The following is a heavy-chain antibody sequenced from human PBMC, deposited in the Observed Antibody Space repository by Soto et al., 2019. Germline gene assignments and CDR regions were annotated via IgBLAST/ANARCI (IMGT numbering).Heavy chain of an antibody. Sequence: EVQLVESGGGLVQPGKSLKLSCAASGFTSDDYAMHWVRQAPGKGLEWVSGISWNSGNIGYADSVKGRFTISRDNAKNSLYLQMNSLRAEDTAFYYCVKDSFRGYTYGTWGTFDSWGQGTLVIVSS. J-gene: IGHJ4*02. CDR2: ISWNSGNI. CDR3: VKDSFRGYTYGTWGTFDS. CDR1: GFTSDDYA. V-gene: IGHV3-9*02. D-gene: IGHD5-18*01.